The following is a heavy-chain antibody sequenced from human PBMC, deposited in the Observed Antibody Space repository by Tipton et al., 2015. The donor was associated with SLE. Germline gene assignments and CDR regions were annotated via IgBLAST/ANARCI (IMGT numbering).Heavy chain of an antibody. Sequence: TLSLTCTVSGGSISTCYWSWIRQPPGKGLEWIGYISYSGSTHYSPSLKSRVTISLDTSKNQFSLRLSSVTAADTAVYYCASLPQGYCSTINCSPRMDVWGKGTTVTVSS. V-gene: IGHV4-59*01. J-gene: IGHJ6*04. CDR3: ASLPQGYCSTINCSPRMDV. CDR1: GGSISTCY. CDR2: ISYSGST. D-gene: IGHD2-2*01.